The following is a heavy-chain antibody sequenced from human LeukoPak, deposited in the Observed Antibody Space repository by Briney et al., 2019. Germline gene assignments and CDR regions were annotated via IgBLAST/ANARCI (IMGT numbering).Heavy chain of an antibody. CDR2: IYYSGST. D-gene: IGHD6-19*01. Sequence: SETLSLTCTVSGGSLSSYYWSWIRQPPGKGLEWIGYIYYSGSTNYNPSLTRRVTISVDTSKNQFSLKLSSVTAADTAVYYCARGVHSSGWYWRDYWGQGTLVTVSS. V-gene: IGHV4-59*01. J-gene: IGHJ4*02. CDR1: GGSLSSYY. CDR3: ARGVHSSGWYWRDY.